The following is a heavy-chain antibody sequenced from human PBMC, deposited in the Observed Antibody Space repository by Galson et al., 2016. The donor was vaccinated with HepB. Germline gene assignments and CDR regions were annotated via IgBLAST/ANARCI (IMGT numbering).Heavy chain of an antibody. CDR2: ISANGNSK. D-gene: IGHD2-8*01. CDR1: GFTFSIYA. J-gene: IGHJ6*02. CDR3: AREPYTSVYEGVAMDV. Sequence: SLRLSCAASGFTFSIYAMHWVRQAPGKGLEWVAVISANGNSKYYADSVKGRVTISRDNSKNTLYLQMNSLRAEDTAVFYCAREPYTSVYEGVAMDVWGQGTPVTVSS. V-gene: IGHV3-30*04.